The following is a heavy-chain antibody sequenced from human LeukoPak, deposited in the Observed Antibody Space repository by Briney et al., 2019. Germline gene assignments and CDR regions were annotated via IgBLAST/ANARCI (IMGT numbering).Heavy chain of an antibody. CDR1: GGSISSGSYY. D-gene: IGHD4-17*01. CDR2: IYTSGST. V-gene: IGHV4-61*02. J-gene: IGHJ5*02. Sequence: SETLSLTCTVSGGSISSGSYYWSWIRQPAGKGLEWIGRIYTSGSTNYNPSLKSRVIISVDNSKNQFSLKLTSVTAADTAVYYCARGGMTTVTTATHWFDPWGRGTLVTVSS. CDR3: ARGGMTTVTTATHWFDP.